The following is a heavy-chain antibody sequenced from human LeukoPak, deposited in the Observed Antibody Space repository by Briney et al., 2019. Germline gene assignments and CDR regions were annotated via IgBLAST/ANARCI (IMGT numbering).Heavy chain of an antibody. CDR3: VRVWGSGSYGAFDI. D-gene: IGHD3-10*01. CDR1: GGSISSYY. CDR2: IYYSGST. J-gene: IGHJ3*02. V-gene: IGHV4-59*01. Sequence: SETLSLTCTVSGGSISSYYWSWIRQPPGKGLEWIGYIYYSGSTNYNPSLKSRVTISVDTSKNQFSLKLSSVTAADTAVYYCVRVWGSGSYGAFDIWGQGTMVTVSS.